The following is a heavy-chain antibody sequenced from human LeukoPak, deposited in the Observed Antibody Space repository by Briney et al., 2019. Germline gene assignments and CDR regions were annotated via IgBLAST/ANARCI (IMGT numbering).Heavy chain of an antibody. CDR2: ISYDGSNK. V-gene: IGHV3-30*03. J-gene: IGHJ5*02. D-gene: IGHD3-16*01. Sequence: GGSLRLSCAASGSGFTFNNYWMHWVRQAPGKGLEWVAVISYDGSNKYYADSVKGRFTISRDNSKNTLYLQMNSLRAEDTAVYYCARDGGGGNWFDPWGQGTLVTVSS. CDR3: ARDGGGGNWFDP. CDR1: GSGFTFNNYW.